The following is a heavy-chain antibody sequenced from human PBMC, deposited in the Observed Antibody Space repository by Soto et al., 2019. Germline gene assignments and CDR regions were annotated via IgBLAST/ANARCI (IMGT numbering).Heavy chain of an antibody. J-gene: IGHJ5*02. V-gene: IGHV2-5*02. CDR1: GFSLTTRGVG. D-gene: IGHD3-16*01. CDR3: AHIPNYYQYVWFDP. CDR2: IYWDDDK. Sequence: QITLKESGPTLVKPTQTLTLTCTFSGFSLTTRGVGVGWIRQPPGKTLECLALIYWDDDKRYSPSLQSILSIAKDTSTNQVVLTLTNVDPVYTATYYCAHIPNYYQYVWFDPWGQGTLVSVSS.